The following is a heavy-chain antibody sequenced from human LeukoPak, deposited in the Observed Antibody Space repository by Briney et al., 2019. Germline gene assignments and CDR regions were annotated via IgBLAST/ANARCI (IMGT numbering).Heavy chain of an antibody. CDR2: INHSGST. CDR3: ARRGITMIVDYFDY. J-gene: IGHJ4*02. V-gene: IGHV4-34*01. Sequence: SETLSLTCAVYGGSFSGYYWSWIRQPPGKGLEWIGEINHSGSTNYNPSLKSRVTISVDTSKNQFSLKLSSVTAADTAVYYCARRGITMIVDYFDYWGQGTLVTVSS. D-gene: IGHD3-22*01. CDR1: GGSFSGYY.